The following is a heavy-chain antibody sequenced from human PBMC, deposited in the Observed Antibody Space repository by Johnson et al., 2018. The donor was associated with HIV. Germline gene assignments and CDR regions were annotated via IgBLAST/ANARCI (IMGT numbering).Heavy chain of an antibody. D-gene: IGHD3-22*01. J-gene: IGHJ3*02. CDR1: GFTFSSYW. CDR2: INSDGSST. V-gene: IGHV3-74*01. Sequence: VHLVESGGGLVQPGGSLRLSCAASGFTFSSYWMHWVRQAPGKGLVWVSRINSDGSSTSYADSVKGRFTISRDNAKNSLYLQMNSLRAEDTALYYCARDLVDAVIVVFGAFDIWGQGTMVTVSS. CDR3: ARDLVDAVIVVFGAFDI.